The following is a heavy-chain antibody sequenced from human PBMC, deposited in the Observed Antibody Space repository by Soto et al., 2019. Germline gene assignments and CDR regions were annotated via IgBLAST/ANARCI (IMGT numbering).Heavy chain of an antibody. V-gene: IGHV4-61*03. CDR3: VGVLDSSWYADL. Sequence: QVQLQESGPGLVKPSETLSLTCSVSGGSVSNASFYWTWIRQAPGTGLEYIGYIFYTGVTNYNPSLSSRATIPLATSKNHFPRKLNSMTAADTAVYYCVGVLDSSWYADLGGRGTLVTVPS. CDR2: IFYTGVT. CDR1: GGSVSNASFY. D-gene: IGHD3-22*01. J-gene: IGHJ2*01.